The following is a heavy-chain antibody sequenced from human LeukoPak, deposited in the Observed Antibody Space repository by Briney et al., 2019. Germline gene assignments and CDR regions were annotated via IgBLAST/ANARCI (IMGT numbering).Heavy chain of an antibody. J-gene: IGHJ5*02. CDR2: IGASGEST. Sequence: PGGSLRLSCAASGFTFSVAAMTWVRQAPGKGLEWVSLIGASGESTYYADSVKGRFTISRDNSKKTVHLQMSSLRAEDTAVYYCAKGGRDTGGNWFDPWGQGTLVTVSS. V-gene: IGHV3-23*01. D-gene: IGHD2-8*02. CDR1: GFTFSVAA. CDR3: AKGGRDTGGNWFDP.